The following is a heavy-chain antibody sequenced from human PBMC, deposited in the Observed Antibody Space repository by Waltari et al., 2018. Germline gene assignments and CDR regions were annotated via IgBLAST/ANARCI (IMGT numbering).Heavy chain of an antibody. J-gene: IGHJ4*02. V-gene: IGHV1-3*01. CDR3: AILGSSSSSPFDY. CDR1: GYTFTSYA. D-gene: IGHD6-13*01. CDR2: INAGNGNT. Sequence: QVQLVQSGAEVKKPGASVKVSCKASGYTFTSYAMHWVRQAPGQRLEWMGWINAGNGNTKYSQKFQGRVTITRATSASTAYMELSSLRSYDTAVYYCAILGSSSSSPFDYWCQGTLVTVSS.